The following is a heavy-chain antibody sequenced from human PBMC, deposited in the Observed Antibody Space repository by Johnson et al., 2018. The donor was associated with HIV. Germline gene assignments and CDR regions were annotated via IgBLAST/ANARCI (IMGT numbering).Heavy chain of an antibody. J-gene: IGHJ3*01. D-gene: IGHD1-26*01. V-gene: IGHV3-23*04. CDR1: GFTFSSYA. Sequence: VQLVESGGGVVQPGGSLRLSCAASGFTFSSYAMSWVRQAPGKGLEWVSAISGSGGSTYYADSVKGRFTISRDNSKNSLYLQMNSLRVEDTAVYYCARDSYSGGGSYSWGQGTMVTVSS. CDR3: ARDSYSGGGSYS. CDR2: ISGSGGST.